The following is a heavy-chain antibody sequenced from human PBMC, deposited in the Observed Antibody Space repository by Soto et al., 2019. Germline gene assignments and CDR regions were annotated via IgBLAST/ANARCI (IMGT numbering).Heavy chain of an antibody. CDR2: ISAYNGNT. V-gene: IGHV1-18*01. Sequence: GLEWMGWISAYNGNTNYAQKLQGRVTMTTDTSTSTAYMELRSLRSDDTAVYFSLRLIGAVAGDDAFDIWGQETMV. J-gene: IGHJ3*02. D-gene: IGHD6-19*01. CDR3: LRLIGAVAGDDAFDI.